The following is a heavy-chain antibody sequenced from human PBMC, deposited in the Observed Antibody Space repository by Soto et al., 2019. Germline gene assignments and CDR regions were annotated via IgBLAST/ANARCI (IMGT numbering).Heavy chain of an antibody. Sequence: LRLSCTASGFTVISYYMYWVRQAPGKGLEWVSLIYTGGSTYYADSVKGRFTLSRDNSKNTLYLQMNSLRAEDTAFYYCATLYNWGQGTLVTVSS. J-gene: IGHJ4*02. V-gene: IGHV3-53*01. CDR3: ATLYN. D-gene: IGHD2-2*02. CDR2: IYTGGST. CDR1: GFTVISYY.